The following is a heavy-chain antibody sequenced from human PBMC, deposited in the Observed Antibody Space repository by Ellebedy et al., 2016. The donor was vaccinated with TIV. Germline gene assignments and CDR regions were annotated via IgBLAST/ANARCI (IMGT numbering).Heavy chain of an antibody. CDR3: ARLPGDPELDYYGMDV. V-gene: IGHV3-23*01. D-gene: IGHD1-14*01. Sequence: GESLKISXAASGFTFSSYAMSWVRQAPGKGLEWVSGISGSGGSTHYADSVKGRFTISRDTSKNTLYLQMNSLRSDDTAVYYCARLPGDPELDYYGMDVWGQGTTVTVSS. CDR2: ISGSGGST. J-gene: IGHJ6*02. CDR1: GFTFSSYA.